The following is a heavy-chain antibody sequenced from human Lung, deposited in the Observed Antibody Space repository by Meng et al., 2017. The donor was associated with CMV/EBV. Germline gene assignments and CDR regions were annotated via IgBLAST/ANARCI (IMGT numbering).Heavy chain of an antibody. D-gene: IGHD3-10*01. Sequence: LXCTVSGGSIRSSTYYWGWIRQPPGKGLEWIGSIYYSGSTHYNPSLESRVTMSVDASKNQFSLKLSSVTAADTAVYYCARDVEYYGSGSDFWGQGTXVTGSS. CDR1: GGSIRSSTYY. J-gene: IGHJ4*02. V-gene: IGHV4-39*07. CDR3: ARDVEYYGSGSDF. CDR2: IYYSGST.